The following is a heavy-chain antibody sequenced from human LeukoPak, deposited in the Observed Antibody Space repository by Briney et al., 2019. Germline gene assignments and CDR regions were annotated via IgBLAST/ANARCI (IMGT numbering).Heavy chain of an antibody. V-gene: IGHV4-4*07. J-gene: IGHJ4*02. CDR2: IYTSGST. Sequence: WIRQPAGKGLEWIGRIYTSGSTNYDPSLKSRVTMSVDTSKNQFSLKLSSVTAADTAVYYCAREAIAFDYWGQGTLVTVSS. CDR3: AREAIAFDY.